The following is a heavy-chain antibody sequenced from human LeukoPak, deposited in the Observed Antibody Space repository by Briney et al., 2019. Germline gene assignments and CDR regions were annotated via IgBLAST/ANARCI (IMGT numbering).Heavy chain of an antibody. V-gene: IGHV3-30*04. D-gene: IGHD3-16*01. CDR3: AKGFMRWGEVYYMDV. J-gene: IGHJ6*03. Sequence: GGSLRLSCAASGFTFSQFAVHWVRQAPGKGLEWVADISHDGRNTYYADSVKGRFTISRDNSKNTLFLQMNSLRAEDTAVYYCAKGFMRWGEVYYMDVWGKGTTVTVSS. CDR1: GFTFSQFA. CDR2: ISHDGRNT.